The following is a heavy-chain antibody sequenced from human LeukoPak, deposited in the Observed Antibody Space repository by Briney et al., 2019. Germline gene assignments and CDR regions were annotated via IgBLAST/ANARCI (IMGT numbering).Heavy chain of an antibody. CDR3: ARAKWDAPIVVVVAAPYFDY. V-gene: IGHV4-59*08. D-gene: IGHD2-15*01. J-gene: IGHJ4*02. Sequence: SETLSLTCTVSGGSISSYYWSWIRQPPGKGLEWIGYIYYSGSTNYNPSLKSRVTISVDTSKNQFSLKLSSVTAADTAVYYCARAKWDAPIVVVVAAPYFDYWGQGTLVTVSS. CDR1: GGSISSYY. CDR2: IYYSGST.